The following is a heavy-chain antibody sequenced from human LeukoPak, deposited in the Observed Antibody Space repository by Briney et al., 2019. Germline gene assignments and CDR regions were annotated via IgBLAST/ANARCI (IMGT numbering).Heavy chain of an antibody. D-gene: IGHD1-26*01. CDR2: ICVYYGKK. V-gene: IGHV1-18*01. J-gene: IGHJ4*02. CDR1: GYTFTSYG. Sequence: GASVTVSLLGSGYTFTSYGFSWVRQPPGQGVEWMGWICVYYGKKNNPQKLQGSVTITTDTSTHKHYIELKRLRTDDPAVGLFVCFPAIVRGFAGFALPVTFDYWGQGTLVTVSS. CDR3: VCFPAIVRGFAGFALPVTFDY.